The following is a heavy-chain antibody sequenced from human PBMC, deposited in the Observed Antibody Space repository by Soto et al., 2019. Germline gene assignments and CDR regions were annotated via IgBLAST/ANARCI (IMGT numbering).Heavy chain of an antibody. CDR1: GFTFSSYW. CDR2: IKQDGSEK. D-gene: IGHD3-3*01. V-gene: IGHV3-7*01. Sequence: EVQLVESGGGLVQPGGSLRLSCAASGFTFSSYWMSWVRQAPGKGLEWVANIKQDGSEKYYVDSVKGRFTISRDNAKNSLYLQMNSLRAEDTAVYYCARLRFLEWSIRGAFDIWGQGTMVTVSS. CDR3: ARLRFLEWSIRGAFDI. J-gene: IGHJ3*02.